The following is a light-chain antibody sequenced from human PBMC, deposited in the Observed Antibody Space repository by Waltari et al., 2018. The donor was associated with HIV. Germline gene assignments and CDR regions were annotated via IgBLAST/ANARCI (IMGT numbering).Light chain of an antibody. CDR2: KVS. V-gene: IGKV1-5*03. CDR1: RNIRNW. CDR3: QQFNYFWT. J-gene: IGKJ1*01. Sequence: DIQMTQSPSTLSASVGDRVTITCRASRNIRNWLASYQQKPGKAPKLLIYKVSTLESGVPSRFSGSGSGTEFTLTISGLQPDDSATYYCQQFNYFWTFGQGTKVEIK.